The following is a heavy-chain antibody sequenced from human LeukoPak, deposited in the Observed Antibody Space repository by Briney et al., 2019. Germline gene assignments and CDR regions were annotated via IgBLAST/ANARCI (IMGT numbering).Heavy chain of an antibody. CDR2: IYYSGST. V-gene: IGHV4-59*01. J-gene: IGHJ4*02. CDR3: ARGPSVIDY. D-gene: IGHD5/OR15-5a*01. Sequence: SETLSLTCTVSGGSISSYYWSWIRQPPGKGLEWIGYIYYSGSTNYNPSLKSRVTISVDTSKNRFSLKLSSVTAADTAVYYCARGPSVIDYWGQGTLVTVSS. CDR1: GGSISSYY.